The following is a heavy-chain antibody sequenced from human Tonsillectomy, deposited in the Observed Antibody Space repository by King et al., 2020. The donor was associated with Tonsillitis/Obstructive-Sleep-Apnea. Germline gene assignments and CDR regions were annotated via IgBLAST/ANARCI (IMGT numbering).Heavy chain of an antibody. J-gene: IGHJ6*02. CDR1: GGYISSYY. CDR3: ARDYSSGYGLDV. V-gene: IGHV4-4*07. Sequence: QLQESGPGLVKPSETLSLTCTVSGGYISSYYWNWIRQPAGKRLEWIGRIHTSGSTNYNPSLKSRVTMSVDTSKNRVSLRLNSVTAADTAVYYCARDYSSGYGLDVWGQGTTVTVSS. CDR2: IHTSGST. D-gene: IGHD6-19*01.